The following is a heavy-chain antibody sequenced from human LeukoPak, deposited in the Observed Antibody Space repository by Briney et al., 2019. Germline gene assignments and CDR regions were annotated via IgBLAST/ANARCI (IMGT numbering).Heavy chain of an antibody. CDR1: GYTFTSYD. V-gene: IGHV1-8*01. J-gene: IGHJ6*02. CDR3: ARGLYDFWSGYYYYYGMDV. D-gene: IGHD3-3*01. CDR2: MNPNSGNT. Sequence: GASVKVSCKASGYTFTSYDINWVRQATGQGLEWMGWMNPNSGNTGYAQKFQGRVTMTRNTSISTAYMELSSLRSEDTAVYYCARGLYDFWSGYYYYYGMDVWGQGTTVTVSS.